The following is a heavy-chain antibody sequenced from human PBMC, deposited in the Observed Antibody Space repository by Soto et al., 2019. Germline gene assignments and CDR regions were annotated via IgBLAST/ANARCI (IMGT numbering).Heavy chain of an antibody. CDR3: VREDWHRFDS. Sequence: EVQLVESGGRLVQPGGSLRLSCAASGFMFSAYWMSWVLQDPGKGLEWVATISGGASDKFYVDSVKGRFTISRDDSKNTLYLQMNSLRDEDTAVYYCVREDWHRFDSWGQGTLVTVSS. J-gene: IGHJ4*02. CDR2: ISGGASDK. V-gene: IGHV3-7*01. D-gene: IGHD2-21*01. CDR1: GFMFSAYW.